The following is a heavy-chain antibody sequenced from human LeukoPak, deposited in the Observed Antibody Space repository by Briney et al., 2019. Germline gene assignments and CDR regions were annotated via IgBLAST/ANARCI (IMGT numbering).Heavy chain of an antibody. CDR3: ARGYYYDSSGSEHYFDY. Sequence: GGSLRLSCAASGFTFPNYAMSWVRQSPGKGLDWVSSIYSSGSTYYADSVKGRFTISRDNSKNTLDLQMNSLRVEDTAVYYCARGYYYDSSGSEHYFDYWGQGTLVTVSS. CDR1: GFTFPNYA. D-gene: IGHD3-22*01. V-gene: IGHV3-23*05. CDR2: IYSSGST. J-gene: IGHJ4*02.